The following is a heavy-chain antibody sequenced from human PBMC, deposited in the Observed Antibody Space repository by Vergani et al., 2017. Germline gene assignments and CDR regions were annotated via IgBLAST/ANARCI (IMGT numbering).Heavy chain of an antibody. V-gene: IGHV4-61*02. CDR1: GVPVSSTAFY. Sequence: QVQLQESGPGLVKPSQTLSPPCSVLGVPVSSTAFYWNSIRQPAGKGLEWIGRIYGSGNINYNPSLGRRVTISRDTSKNQFSLNVHSVTAADTAVYYCARGETRTDWLDPWGQGTLVSVSS. CDR3: ARGETRTDWLDP. J-gene: IGHJ5*02. D-gene: IGHD3/OR15-3a*01. CDR2: IYGSGNI.